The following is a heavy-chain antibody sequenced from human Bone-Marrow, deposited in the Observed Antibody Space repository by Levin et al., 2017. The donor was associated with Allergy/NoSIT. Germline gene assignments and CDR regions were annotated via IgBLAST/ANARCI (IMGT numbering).Heavy chain of an antibody. CDR3: ARRWEYQLLSGYYYYGMDV. CDR2: INSDGSST. V-gene: IGHV3-74*01. CDR1: GFTFSSYW. Sequence: HPGGSLRLSCAASGFTFSSYWMHWVRQAPGKGLVWVSRINSDGSSTSYADSVKGRFTISRDNAKNTLYLQMNSLRAEDTAVYYCARRWEYQLLSGYYYYGMDVWGQGTTVTVSS. D-gene: IGHD2-2*01. J-gene: IGHJ6*02.